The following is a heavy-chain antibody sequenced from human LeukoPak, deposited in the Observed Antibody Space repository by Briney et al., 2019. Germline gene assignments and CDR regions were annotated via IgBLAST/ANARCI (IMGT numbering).Heavy chain of an antibody. Sequence: GGSLRLSCAASGFTFSSYWMNWARQAPGKGLEWVASINHNGNVNYYVDSVKGRFTVSRDNVKNSLFLQMNSLRVEDTAAYYCARLHSAVYYGDAFDIWGQGTMVTVSS. CDR3: ARLHSAVYYGDAFDI. V-gene: IGHV3-7*03. CDR2: INHNGNVN. D-gene: IGHD3-16*01. J-gene: IGHJ3*02. CDR1: GFTFSSYW.